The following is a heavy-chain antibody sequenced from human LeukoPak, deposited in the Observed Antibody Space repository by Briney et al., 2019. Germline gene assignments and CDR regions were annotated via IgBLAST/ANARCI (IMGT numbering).Heavy chain of an antibody. D-gene: IGHD2-15*01. CDR2: ISGSGDST. V-gene: IGHV3-23*01. J-gene: IGHJ4*02. Sequence: GGSLRLSCGASGFTFSTYAMIWVGQAPGKGLEGVSAISGSGDSTYYADSVKGRFTISRDNSKNTLYLQMNSLRGEDTAVYYCAKERCSGGSCSTTPDYWGQGTLVTVSS. CDR3: AKERCSGGSCSTTPDY. CDR1: GFTFSTYA.